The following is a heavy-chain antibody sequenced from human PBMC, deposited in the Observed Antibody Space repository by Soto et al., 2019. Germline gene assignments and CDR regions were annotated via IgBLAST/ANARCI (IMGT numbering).Heavy chain of an antibody. D-gene: IGHD2-8*01. Sequence: QVQLQESGPGLVKPSETLSLTCTVSGGSISGGVHSWSWIRQPPGKGLEWIGHIFDSGSTYYNPSLKSRLTISVDTSKNQFSLRLSSVTAADTAVYYCAREIMPLANDWYFDRWGRGTLFTVSS. CDR2: IFDSGST. V-gene: IGHV4-30-4*01. J-gene: IGHJ2*01. CDR1: GGSISGGVHS. CDR3: AREIMPLANDWYFDR.